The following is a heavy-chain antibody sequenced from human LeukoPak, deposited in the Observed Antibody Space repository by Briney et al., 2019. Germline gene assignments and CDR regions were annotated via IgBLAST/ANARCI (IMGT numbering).Heavy chain of an antibody. Sequence: PSETLSLTCTVSGRSITSYYWSWLRQPPWKGLESIWYIYYSGSTNYNPSLKSRVTISVDTSKNQFSLKLTSVTAADTAVYYCASSGSGSYWGGEHYYFDYWGQGTLVTVSS. V-gene: IGHV4-59*01. CDR3: ASSGSGSYWGGEHYYFDY. D-gene: IGHD1-26*01. CDR1: GRSITSYY. J-gene: IGHJ4*02. CDR2: IYYSGST.